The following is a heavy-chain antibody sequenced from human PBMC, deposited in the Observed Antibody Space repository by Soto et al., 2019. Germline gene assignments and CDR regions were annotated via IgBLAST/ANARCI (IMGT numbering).Heavy chain of an antibody. CDR2: ISSTSTTI. D-gene: IGHD1-26*01. V-gene: IGHV3-48*01. CDR1: GFTISGCS. J-gene: IGHJ4*02. Sequence: GGSLRLSCEASGFTISGCSMNGVRQAPGKGLEWVSYISSTSTTIYYADSVKGRFTISRDNSKNTLYVQMNSLKAEDTAIYYSAKIKDNSGIIYWGQGTQVTVSS. CDR3: AKIKDNSGIIY.